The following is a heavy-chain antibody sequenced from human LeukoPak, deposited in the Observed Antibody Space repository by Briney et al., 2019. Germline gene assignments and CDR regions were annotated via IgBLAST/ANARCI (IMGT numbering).Heavy chain of an antibody. J-gene: IGHJ5*02. CDR1: GYSFTSYW. V-gene: IGHV5-51*01. D-gene: IGHD6-19*01. CDR2: IYPGDSDT. CDR3: AIYSSGPLNWFDP. Sequence: GESLKISCKGSGYSFTSYWVGWVRQMPGKGLEWMGIIYPGDSDTRYSPSFQGQVTISADKSISTAYLQWSSLKASDTAMYYCAIYSSGPLNWFDPWGQGTLVTVSS.